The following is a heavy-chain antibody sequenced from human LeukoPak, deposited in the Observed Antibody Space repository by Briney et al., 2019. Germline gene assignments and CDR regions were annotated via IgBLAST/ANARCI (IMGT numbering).Heavy chain of an antibody. J-gene: IGHJ4*02. D-gene: IGHD4-17*01. CDR2: IMYDGSNK. CDR3: ARNPYGDYYFDY. CDR1: GFTFSTQT. Sequence: GGSLRLSCAASGFTFSTQTLHWVRQAPAKGLEWVAAIMYDGSNKHYADSVKGRFTISRDNSKNALFLQINSLRAEDTAVYFCARNPYGDYYFDYWGQGTLVTASS. V-gene: IGHV3-30*04.